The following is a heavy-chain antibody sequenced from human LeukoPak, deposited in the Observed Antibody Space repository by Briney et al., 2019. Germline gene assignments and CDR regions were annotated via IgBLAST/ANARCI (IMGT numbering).Heavy chain of an antibody. Sequence: GASVKVSCKVSGYTLTELSMHWVRQAPGKGLEWMGGFDPEDGETIYAQKFQGRVTMTEDTSTDTAYTELSSLRSEDTAVYYCATGLLWFGESSRDYWGQGTLVTVSS. V-gene: IGHV1-24*01. CDR3: ATGLLWFGESSRDY. CDR1: GYTLTELS. J-gene: IGHJ4*02. CDR2: FDPEDGET. D-gene: IGHD3-10*01.